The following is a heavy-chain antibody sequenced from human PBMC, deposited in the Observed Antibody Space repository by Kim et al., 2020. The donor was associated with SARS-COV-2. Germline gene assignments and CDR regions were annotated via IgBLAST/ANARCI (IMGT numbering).Heavy chain of an antibody. CDR1: GFTFSSYW. V-gene: IGHV3-74*01. CDR2: INSDGSST. Sequence: GGSLRLSCAASGFTFSSYWMHWVRQAPGKGLVWVSRINSDGSSTSYADSVKGRFTISRDNAKNTLYLQMNSLRAEDTAVYYCARGASERVIYYYYYGMDVWGQGTTVTVSS. CDR3: ARGASERVIYYYYYGMDV. J-gene: IGHJ6*02. D-gene: IGHD3-22*01.